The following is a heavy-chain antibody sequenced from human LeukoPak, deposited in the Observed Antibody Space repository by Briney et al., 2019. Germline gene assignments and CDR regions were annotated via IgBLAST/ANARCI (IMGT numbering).Heavy chain of an antibody. V-gene: IGHV3-23*01. CDR3: AKLSCSTTSCYPRRAFDI. Sequence: GGSLRLSCAASGFSFRHYVMSWVRQAPGKGLEWLGSIRGSPIFTFYADSVKGRFTISRDNSKNTLYLQMNSLRAEDTAVYYCAKLSCSTTSCYPRRAFDIWGQGTMVTVSS. CDR2: IRGSPIFT. D-gene: IGHD2-2*01. J-gene: IGHJ3*02. CDR1: GFSFRHYV.